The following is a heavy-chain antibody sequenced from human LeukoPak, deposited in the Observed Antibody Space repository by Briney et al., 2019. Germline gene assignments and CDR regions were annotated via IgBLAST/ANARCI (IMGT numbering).Heavy chain of an antibody. J-gene: IGHJ4*02. Sequence: PSETLSLTCTVSGGSISSYYWSWIGQSPGKGLEWIGYIYYSGSTNYNPSLKSRVTISVDTSKNQFSLKLSSVTAADTAVYYCARRARSSGYYYFDCWGQGTLVTVSS. D-gene: IGHD3-22*01. V-gene: IGHV4-59*01. CDR2: IYYSGST. CDR1: GGSISSYY. CDR3: ARRARSSGYYYFDC.